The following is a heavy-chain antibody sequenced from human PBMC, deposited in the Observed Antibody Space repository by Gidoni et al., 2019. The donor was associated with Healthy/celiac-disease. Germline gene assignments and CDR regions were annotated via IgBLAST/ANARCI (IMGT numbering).Heavy chain of an antibody. CDR1: GGTFSSYA. V-gene: IGHV1-69*01. Sequence: QVQLVQSGAEVKKPGSSVKVSCQASGGTFSSYAISWVRQAPGQGLEWMGGIIPIFGTANYAQKFQGRVTITADESTSTAYMELSSLRSEDTAVYYCAREGTRVPKDAFDIWGQGTMVTVSS. J-gene: IGHJ3*02. D-gene: IGHD2-2*01. CDR3: AREGTRVPKDAFDI. CDR2: IIPIFGTA.